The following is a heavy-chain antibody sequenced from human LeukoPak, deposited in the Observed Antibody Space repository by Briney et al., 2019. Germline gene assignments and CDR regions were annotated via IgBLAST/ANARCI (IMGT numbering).Heavy chain of an antibody. J-gene: IGHJ4*02. D-gene: IGHD4-17*01. CDR2: IYYSGST. Sequence: PSETLSLTCTVSGGSISSYYWSWIWQPPGKRLEWIGYIYYSGSTNYNPSLKSRVTISVDTSKNQFSLKLSSVAAADTAVYYCARGYYGDHFDYWGQGTLVTVSS. CDR3: ARGYYGDHFDY. CDR1: GGSISSYY. V-gene: IGHV4-59*01.